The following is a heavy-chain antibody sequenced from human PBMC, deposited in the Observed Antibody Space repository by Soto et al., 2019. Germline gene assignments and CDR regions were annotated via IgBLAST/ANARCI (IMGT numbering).Heavy chain of an antibody. Sequence: GGSLRLSCAASGFTFSDYYMSWIRQAPGKGLEWVSYISSSGSTIYYADSVKGRFTISRDNAKNSLYLQMNSLRAEDTAVYYCARAISKTTVTIHFDYWGQGTLVTVSS. D-gene: IGHD4-17*01. CDR3: ARAISKTTVTIHFDY. CDR1: GFTFSDYY. J-gene: IGHJ4*02. V-gene: IGHV3-11*01. CDR2: ISSSGSTI.